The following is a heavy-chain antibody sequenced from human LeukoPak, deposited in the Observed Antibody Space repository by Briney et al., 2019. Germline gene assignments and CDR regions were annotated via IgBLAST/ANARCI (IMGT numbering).Heavy chain of an antibody. CDR2: INTDGSST. CDR3: AREVRCGGDCYSFDY. J-gene: IGHJ4*02. V-gene: IGHV3-74*01. D-gene: IGHD2-21*01. CDR1: GFTFSSYW. Sequence: GGSLRLSCAASGFTFSSYWMHWVRQAPGKGLVWDSRINTDGSSTSYADSVKGRFTISRDNAKNTLYLQMNSLRAEDTAVYYCAREVRCGGDCYSFDYWGQGTLVTVSS.